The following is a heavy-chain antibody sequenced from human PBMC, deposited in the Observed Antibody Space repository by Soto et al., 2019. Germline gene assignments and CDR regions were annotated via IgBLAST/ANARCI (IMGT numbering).Heavy chain of an antibody. J-gene: IGHJ4*02. CDR2: ISHDGSNK. CDR3: VKDGPYARSFYIDD. D-gene: IGHD2-2*01. Sequence: QVQLVESGGGVVQPGRSLRLSCAASGFNFINYGMHWVRQAPGKGLEWVAVISHDGSNKFYADALKGRFTISRDNSKNTLFLQIIRLRPDDTAVYYCVKDGPYARSFYIDDWGKGTLVTVSS. CDR1: GFNFINYG. V-gene: IGHV3-30*18.